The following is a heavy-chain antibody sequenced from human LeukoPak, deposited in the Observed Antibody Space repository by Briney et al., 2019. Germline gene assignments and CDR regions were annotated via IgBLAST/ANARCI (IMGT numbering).Heavy chain of an antibody. V-gene: IGHV1-18*04. Sequence: ASVKVSCKASGYTFTGHYIHWVRQAPGQGLEWMGWISAYNGNTNYAQKLQGRVTMTTDTSTSTAYMELRSLRSDDTAVYYCARARSITIFGVVRPNWFDPWGQGTLVTVSS. CDR1: GYTFTGHY. D-gene: IGHD3-3*01. J-gene: IGHJ5*02. CDR2: ISAYNGNT. CDR3: ARARSITIFGVVRPNWFDP.